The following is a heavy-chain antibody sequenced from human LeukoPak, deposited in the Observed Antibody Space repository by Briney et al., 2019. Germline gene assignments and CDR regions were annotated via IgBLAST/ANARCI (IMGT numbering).Heavy chain of an antibody. CDR2: IIPIFGTA. D-gene: IGHD3-22*01. CDR3: ARDLDYYDSSGRNY. CDR1: GGTFSSYA. V-gene: IGHV1-69*05. J-gene: IGHJ4*02. Sequence: SVKVSCKASGGTFSSYAISWVRQAPGQGLEWMGGIIPIFGTANYAQKFQGRVTITTDESTSTAYMELSNLRSEDTAVYYCARDLDYYDSSGRNYWGQGTLVTVSS.